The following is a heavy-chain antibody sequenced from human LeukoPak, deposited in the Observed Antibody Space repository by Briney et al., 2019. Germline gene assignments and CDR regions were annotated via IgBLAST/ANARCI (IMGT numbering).Heavy chain of an antibody. V-gene: IGHV4-59*01. D-gene: IGHD3-10*01. CDR1: GGSISSYY. J-gene: IGHJ5*02. Sequence: SETLSLTCTVSGGSISSYYWSWIRQPPGKGLEWIGYIYYSGSTNYNPSLKSRVTISVDTSKNQFSLKLSSVTAADTAVYYCARSRGVGWFDPWGQGTLVTVSS. CDR3: ARSRGVGWFDP. CDR2: IYYSGST.